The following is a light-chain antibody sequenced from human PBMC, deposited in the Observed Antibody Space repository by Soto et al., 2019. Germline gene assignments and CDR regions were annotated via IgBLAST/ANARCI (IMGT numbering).Light chain of an antibody. J-gene: IGKJ4*01. CDR2: GAS. V-gene: IGKV3-20*01. CDR3: QQYDRSPTT. Sequence: ENVLTQSPGTLSLSPGERVNLSCRASQSVSRRYVAWYQHKTGKPPRLLISGASSRPTGIPDRFSGIVSGAVFTLTIIRLEPEESAVYYCQQYDRSPTTFGGVTKVEIK. CDR1: QSVSRRY.